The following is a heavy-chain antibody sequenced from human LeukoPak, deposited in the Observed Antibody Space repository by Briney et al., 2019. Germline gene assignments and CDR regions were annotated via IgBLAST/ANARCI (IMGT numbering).Heavy chain of an antibody. Sequence: PSETLSLTCTVSGYSISSGYYWGWIRQPPGKGLEWIGSIYHSGSTYYNPSLKSRVTISVDTSKNQFSLKLSSVTAADTAVYYCARGIVGATTFFDYWGQGTLVTVSS. CDR1: GYSISSGYY. CDR2: IYHSGST. CDR3: ARGIVGATTFFDY. D-gene: IGHD1-26*01. J-gene: IGHJ4*02. V-gene: IGHV4-38-2*02.